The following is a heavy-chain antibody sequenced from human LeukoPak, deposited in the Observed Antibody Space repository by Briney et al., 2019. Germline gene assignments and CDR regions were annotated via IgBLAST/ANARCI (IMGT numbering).Heavy chain of an antibody. Sequence: GGSLRLSCAASGFTFSYYEMIWVRQAPGKGLEWVSYITGGSTTKNYADSVKGRFTISRDNAKNTLYLQMNSLRAEGTAVYYCARVAEDIVVVPAARRYYYYGMDVWGQGTTVTVSS. D-gene: IGHD2-2*01. CDR2: ITGGSTTK. CDR1: GFTFSYYE. J-gene: IGHJ6*02. V-gene: IGHV3-48*03. CDR3: ARVAEDIVVVPAARRYYYYGMDV.